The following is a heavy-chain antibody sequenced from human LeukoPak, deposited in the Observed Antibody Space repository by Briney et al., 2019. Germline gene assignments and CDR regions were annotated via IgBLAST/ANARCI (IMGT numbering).Heavy chain of an antibody. CDR3: ARRGSSGPFDY. CDR1: GGSISSYY. D-gene: IGHD6-6*01. J-gene: IGHJ4*02. CDR2: IYYSGST. Sequence: SETLSLTCTVSGGSISSYYWSWIRQPPGKGLEWIGYIYYSGSTNYNPSLKSRVTISVDTSKSQFSLKLSSVTAADTAVYYCARRGSSGPFDYWGQGTLVTVSS. V-gene: IGHV4-59*08.